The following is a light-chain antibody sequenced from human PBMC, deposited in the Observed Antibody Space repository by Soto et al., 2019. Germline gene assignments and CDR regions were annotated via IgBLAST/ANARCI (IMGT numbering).Light chain of an antibody. CDR3: QHRSNWPT. V-gene: IGKV3-11*01. CDR1: QSVSSY. Sequence: IVMTQSPATLSLSPGERATLSCRASQSVSSYLAWYQQKPGQPPRLLIYPASSRATDIPARFSGSGSGTDFTLTISSLEPEDFAVYYCQHRSNWPTFGGGTRVEIK. CDR2: PAS. J-gene: IGKJ4*01.